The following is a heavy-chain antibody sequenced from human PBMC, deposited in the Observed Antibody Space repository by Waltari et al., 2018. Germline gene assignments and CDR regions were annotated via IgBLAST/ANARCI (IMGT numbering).Heavy chain of an antibody. Sequence: EVQLVQSGAAVKKPGESLKISCKGSGYDFSDYWVGWVRQMPGRGLEWVGSIYPGDSVNNYRPSFEGKVTLSADKSINTAFLHWRSLRASDTALFYCVRGLVGGYAKGWFDPWGLGTLVTVSS. CDR2: IYPGDSVN. CDR1: GYDFSDYW. D-gene: IGHD2-2*01. V-gene: IGHV5-51*01. CDR3: VRGLVGGYAKGWFDP. J-gene: IGHJ5*02.